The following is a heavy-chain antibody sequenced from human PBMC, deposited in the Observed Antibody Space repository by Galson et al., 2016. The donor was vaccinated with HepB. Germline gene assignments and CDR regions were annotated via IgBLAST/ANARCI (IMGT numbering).Heavy chain of an antibody. D-gene: IGHD3-10*01. Sequence: SVKVSCKASGYTFTSYGISWVRQAPGQGLEWMGWISGYSGNTNYAQRFQGKISLTKDRSTSTVYMDLRSLGSDDTAIYYCARGHLSYYYKSGSTDYFDYWGQGTLVTVSS. V-gene: IGHV1-18*01. J-gene: IGHJ4*02. CDR1: GYTFTSYG. CDR3: ARGHLSYYYKSGSTDYFDY. CDR2: ISGYSGNT.